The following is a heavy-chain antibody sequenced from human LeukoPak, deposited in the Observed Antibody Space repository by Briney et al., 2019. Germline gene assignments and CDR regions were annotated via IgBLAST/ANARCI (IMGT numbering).Heavy chain of an antibody. CDR1: GFTFSSYA. CDR3: ARGYLVVVAASHGYYFDY. Sequence: GGSLRLSCAASGFTFSSYAMHWVRQAPGKGLEWVAVISYDGSNKYYADSVKGRFTISRDNSKNTLYLQMNSLRAEDTAVYYCARGYLVVVAASHGYYFDYWGQGTLVTVSS. J-gene: IGHJ4*02. V-gene: IGHV3-30*04. CDR2: ISYDGSNK. D-gene: IGHD2-15*01.